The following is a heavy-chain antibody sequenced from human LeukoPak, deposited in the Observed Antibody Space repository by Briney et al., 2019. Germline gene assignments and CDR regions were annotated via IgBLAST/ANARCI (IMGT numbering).Heavy chain of an antibody. V-gene: IGHV3-23*01. J-gene: IGHJ4*02. CDR3: AKGSYSSSWLFDY. Sequence: PGGSLRLSCAASGFAFSSYAMSWVRQAPGKGLEWVSAISGSGGSTYYADSVKGRFTISRDNSKNTLYLQMNSLRAEDTAVYYCAKGSYSSSWLFDYWGQGTLVTVSS. CDR2: ISGSGGST. CDR1: GFAFSSYA. D-gene: IGHD6-13*01.